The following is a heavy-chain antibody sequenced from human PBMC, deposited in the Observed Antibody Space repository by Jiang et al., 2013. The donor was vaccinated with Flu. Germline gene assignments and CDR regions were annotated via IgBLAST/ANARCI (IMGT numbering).Heavy chain of an antibody. D-gene: IGHD3-16*01. CDR2: IEYDESNE. CDR1: GFTFSSRG. CDR3: AQDHTFAWGGWAS. V-gene: IGHV3-30*02. Sequence: VQLVESGGGVVQPGGSLRLSCVASGFTFSSRGMHWVRQAPGKGLEWVALIEYDESNEYYADSVKGRFSISRDNSKNTLYLQMYSLRPDDTAVYYCAQDHTFAWGGWASWGRGTLVTVSS. J-gene: IGHJ5*02.